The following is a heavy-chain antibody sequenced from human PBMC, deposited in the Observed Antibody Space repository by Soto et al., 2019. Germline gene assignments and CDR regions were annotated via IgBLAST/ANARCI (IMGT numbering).Heavy chain of an antibody. CDR3: PRGADGAFDI. CDR1: GFTFSSYW. CDR2: INSDGSST. Sequence: GGSLRRSCAASGFTFSSYWMHCVRQAPGKGLVWVSRINSDGSSTSYADSVKGRFTISRDNAKNTLYLQMNSLRAEVTAVYYYPRGADGAFDIWGKGTMVTASS. D-gene: IGHD3-16*01. J-gene: IGHJ3*02. V-gene: IGHV3-74*01.